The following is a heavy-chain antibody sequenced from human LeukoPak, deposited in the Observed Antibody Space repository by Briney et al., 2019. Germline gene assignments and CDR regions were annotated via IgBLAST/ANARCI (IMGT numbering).Heavy chain of an antibody. Sequence: GEPLKISCKGSDYRFTSYWISWVRPMPGKGLEWMGRIDPSDSYTNYSPSFQGHVTISADKSISIAYLQWSSLKASDTAMYYCARQKSGFDYWGQGTLVTVSS. V-gene: IGHV5-10-1*01. J-gene: IGHJ4*02. CDR1: DYRFTSYW. CDR3: ARQKSGFDY. CDR2: IDPSDSYT.